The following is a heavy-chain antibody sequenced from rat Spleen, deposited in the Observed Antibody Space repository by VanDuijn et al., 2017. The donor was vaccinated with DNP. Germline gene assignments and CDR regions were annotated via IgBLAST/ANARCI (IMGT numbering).Heavy chain of an antibody. V-gene: IGHV5S10*01. D-gene: IGHD1-11*01. Sequence: EVQLVESGGGLVQSGRSLKVSCAASGFTFSDYNMAWVRQAPKKGLEWVATISRSGGSTYYRDSVKGRFTISRDNAKSILYLQMDSLRSEDTATFYCTTFEGRDAWGQGTSVTVSS. J-gene: IGHJ4*01. CDR1: GFTFSDYN. CDR2: ISRSGGST. CDR3: TTFEGRDA.